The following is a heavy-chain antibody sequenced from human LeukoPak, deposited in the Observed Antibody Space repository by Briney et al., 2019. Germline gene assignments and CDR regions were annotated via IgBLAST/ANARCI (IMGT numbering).Heavy chain of an antibody. V-gene: IGHV1-18*01. CDR1: GYTFSSYG. J-gene: IGHJ4*02. D-gene: IGHD2-2*01. Sequence: ASVKVFCKASGYTFSSYGISWVRQAPGQGLEWMGWISGYNGNTKYAQNLQGRVTMTTDTSTTTAYMELRSLRSDDTAVYYCARGPGYCSSSTSCYEGGNFDYWGQGNLVTVSS. CDR2: ISGYNGNT. CDR3: ARGPGYCSSSTSCYEGGNFDY.